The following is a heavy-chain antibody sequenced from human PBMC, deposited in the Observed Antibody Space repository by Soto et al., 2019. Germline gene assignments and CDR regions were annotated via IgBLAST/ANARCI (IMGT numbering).Heavy chain of an antibody. V-gene: IGHV3-43*01. CDR1: GFTLSRYT. CDR2: NSWDGGTS. CDR3: ARDRDTYDHGFFYS. D-gene: IGHD5-18*01. J-gene: IGHJ4*02. Sequence: GGSLRLSCAASGFTLSRYTMHWVRQAPGKGLEWVALNSWDGGTSAYADSVKGRFTVSRDNANNSLYLEMNNLRADDTAVYFFARDRDTYDHGFFYSWGQGTLVTVSS.